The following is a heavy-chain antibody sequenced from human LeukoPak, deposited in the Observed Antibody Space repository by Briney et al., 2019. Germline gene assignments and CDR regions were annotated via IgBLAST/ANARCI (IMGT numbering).Heavy chain of an antibody. J-gene: IGHJ4*02. CDR3: AREEGVPSSWYVD. V-gene: IGHV3-21*01. CDR2: ISSSSSYI. Sequence: GGSLRLSCAASGFTFSSYSMNWVRQAPGKGLEWVSSISSSSSYIYYADSVKGRFTISRDNAKNSLYLQMNSLRAEDTAVYYCAREEGVPSSWYVDWGQGTLVTVSS. CDR1: GFTFSSYS. D-gene: IGHD6-13*01.